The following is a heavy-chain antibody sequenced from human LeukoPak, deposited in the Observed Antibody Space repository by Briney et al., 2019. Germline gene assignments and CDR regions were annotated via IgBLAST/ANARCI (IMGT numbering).Heavy chain of an antibody. V-gene: IGHV4-61*02. D-gene: IGHD2-8*01. CDR1: GGSISSGSYY. CDR2: IYTSGST. CDR3: ARGGLYCTNGVCYTWFDP. J-gene: IGHJ5*02. Sequence: SETLSLTCTVSGGSISSGSYYWSWIRQPAGKGLEWIGRIYTSGSTNYNPSLKSRVTISVDTSQNQFSLKLSSVTAADTAVYYCARGGLYCTNGVCYTWFDPWGQGTLVTVSS.